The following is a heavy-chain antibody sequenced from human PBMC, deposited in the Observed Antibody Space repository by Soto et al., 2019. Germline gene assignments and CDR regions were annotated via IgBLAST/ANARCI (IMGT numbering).Heavy chain of an antibody. V-gene: IGHV4-4*02. CDR1: GGSISSSNW. D-gene: IGHD3-10*01. CDR3: ARESYYGCNRSYYGMDV. J-gene: IGHJ6*02. Sequence: QVQLQESGPGLVKPSGTLSLTCAVSGGSISSSNWWSWVRQPPGKGLEWIGEIYHSGSTNYNPSLKGRLTISVDKSKNQFSLKLSSVTAADTAGYYCARESYYGCNRSYYGMDVWGQGTTVTVSS. CDR2: IYHSGST.